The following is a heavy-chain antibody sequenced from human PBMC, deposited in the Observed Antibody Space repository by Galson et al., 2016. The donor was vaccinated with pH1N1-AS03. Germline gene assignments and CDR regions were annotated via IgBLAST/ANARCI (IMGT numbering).Heavy chain of an antibody. Sequence: ASGFPLRTYDMHWVRQAPGKGLEWVGINRYYGSSEYYGDSMKGRISISRDNSQNTISLQMNSLRVEDTAVYYCVRGSGYYFDSWGQGTLVIVSS. CDR1: GFPLRTYD. V-gene: IGHV3-33*01. CDR2: NRYYGSSE. D-gene: IGHD3-3*01. CDR3: VRGSGYYFDS. J-gene: IGHJ4*02.